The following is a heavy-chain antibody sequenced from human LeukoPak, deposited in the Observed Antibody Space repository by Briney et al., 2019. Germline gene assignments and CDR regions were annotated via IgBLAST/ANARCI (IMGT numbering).Heavy chain of an antibody. D-gene: IGHD3-10*01. J-gene: IGHJ4*02. CDR2: IYCSGST. V-gene: IGHV4-59*01. Sequence: PSETLSLTCTASGGSISSYYWSWIRQPPGKGLEWIGYIYCSGSTNYNPSLKSRVTISVDTSKNQFSLKLSSVTAADTAVYYCARETTMVPGDYWGQGTLVTVSS. CDR1: GGSISSYY. CDR3: ARETTMVPGDY.